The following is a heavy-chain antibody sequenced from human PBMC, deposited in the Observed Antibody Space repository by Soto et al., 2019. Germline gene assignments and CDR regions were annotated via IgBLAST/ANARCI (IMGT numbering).Heavy chain of an antibody. CDR3: ARHEEMASSWFLDY. Sequence: QLQLQESGPRLVKPSETLSLTCTVSGGSVSSSAYYWGWIRQPPGKGLEWIAIIYYSGKTYYSPSLKSRVTISIDTSKNQISLNLSSVTAADTADYYCARHEEMASSWFLDYWGQGTLVTVSS. CDR1: GGSVSSSAYY. CDR2: IYYSGKT. J-gene: IGHJ4*02. V-gene: IGHV4-39*01. D-gene: IGHD6-13*01.